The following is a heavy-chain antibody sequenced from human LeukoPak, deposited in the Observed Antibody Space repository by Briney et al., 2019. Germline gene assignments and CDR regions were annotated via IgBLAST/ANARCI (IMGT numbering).Heavy chain of an antibody. D-gene: IGHD4-23*01. CDR2: IYPGDSDT. J-gene: IGHJ4*02. CDR3: ARPTGMGVVTPFDY. Sequence: AESLQISCMGVLYSFFIYWVGSVCQMPGKGLEWMGIIYPGDSDTRYSPSFQGQVTISADMSISTAYLQGSSLKASDTAIYYCARPTGMGVVTPFDYWGQGTLVTVSS. V-gene: IGHV5-51*01. CDR1: LYSFFIYW.